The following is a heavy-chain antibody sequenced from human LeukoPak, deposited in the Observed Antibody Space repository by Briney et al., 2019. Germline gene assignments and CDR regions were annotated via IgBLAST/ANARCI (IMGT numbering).Heavy chain of an antibody. CDR1: GYTFTSYY. D-gene: IGHD3-3*01. CDR2: INPSGGST. V-gene: IGHV1-46*01. Sequence: ASVKVSCKASGYTFTSYYMHWVRQAPGQGLEWMGIINPSGGSTSYAQKFQGRVTMTRDTSTSTVYMELSSLRSEDTAVYYCARADVDFWSGYLSPEDYWGQGTLVTVSS. CDR3: ARADVDFWSGYLSPEDY. J-gene: IGHJ4*02.